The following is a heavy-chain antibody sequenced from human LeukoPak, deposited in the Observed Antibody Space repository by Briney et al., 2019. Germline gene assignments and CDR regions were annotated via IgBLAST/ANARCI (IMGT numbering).Heavy chain of an antibody. V-gene: IGHV1-18*01. J-gene: IGHJ6*02. CDR1: GYTFTSYG. Sequence: ASVEVSCKASGYTFTSYGISWVRQAPGQGLEWMGWISAYNGNTNYAQKLQGRVTMATDTSTSTAYMELRSLRSDDTAVYYCARHIKYYDFWSGYNDYYGMDVWGQGTTVTVSS. CDR3: ARHIKYYDFWSGYNDYYGMDV. CDR2: ISAYNGNT. D-gene: IGHD3-3*01.